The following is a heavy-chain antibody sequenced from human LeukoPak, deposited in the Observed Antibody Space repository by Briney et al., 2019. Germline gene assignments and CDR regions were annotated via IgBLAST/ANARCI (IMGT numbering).Heavy chain of an antibody. CDR3: AKGTGNY. CDR2: IRYDGSNK. CDR1: GFTFRSYW. J-gene: IGHJ4*02. Sequence: PGGSLRLSCEASGFTFRSYWMHWVRQAPGKGLEWVAFIRYDGSNKYYADSVKGRFTISRDNSKNTLYLQMNSLRAEDTAVYYCAKGTGNYWGQGTLVTVSS. V-gene: IGHV3-30*02. D-gene: IGHD1-14*01.